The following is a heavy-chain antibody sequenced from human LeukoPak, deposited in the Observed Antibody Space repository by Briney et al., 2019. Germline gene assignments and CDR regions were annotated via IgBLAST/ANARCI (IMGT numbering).Heavy chain of an antibody. V-gene: IGHV3-48*03. CDR3: ARVPDYGGNFDY. J-gene: IGHJ4*02. D-gene: IGHD4-23*01. CDR2: ISSGSYTI. Sequence: GGSLRLSCAASGFTSSSYEMTWVRQAQGKGLEWISYISSGSYTIYYADSVRGRFTISRDNAKNSLYLQMNSLRAEDTAVYYCARVPDYGGNFDYWGQGTLVTVSS. CDR1: GFTSSSYE.